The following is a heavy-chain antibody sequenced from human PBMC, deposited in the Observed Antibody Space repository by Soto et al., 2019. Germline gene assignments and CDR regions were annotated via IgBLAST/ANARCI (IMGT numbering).Heavy chain of an antibody. Sequence: GASVKVSCKASGYTFTSYAMHWVRQAPGQRLEWMGWINAGNGNTKYSQKFQGRVTITRDTSASTAYMELSSLRSEDTAVYYCASSSYCSGGSCYRYYFDYWGQGTLVTVSS. J-gene: IGHJ4*02. CDR1: GYTFTSYA. V-gene: IGHV1-3*01. CDR2: INAGNGNT. CDR3: ASSSYCSGGSCYRYYFDY. D-gene: IGHD2-15*01.